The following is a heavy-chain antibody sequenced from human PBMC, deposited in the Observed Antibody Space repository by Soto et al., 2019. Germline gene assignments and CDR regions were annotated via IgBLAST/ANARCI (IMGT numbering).Heavy chain of an antibody. V-gene: IGHV3-23*01. CDR1: GFTFSSYA. CDR2: ISGSGGST. Sequence: GGSLRLSCADSGFTFSSYAMSWVRQAPGKGLEWVSAISGSGGSTYYADSVKGRFTISRDNSKNTLYLQMNSLRAEDTAVYYCAKLGPMYYDFEYFDYWGQGTLVTVSS. D-gene: IGHD3-3*01. J-gene: IGHJ4*02. CDR3: AKLGPMYYDFEYFDY.